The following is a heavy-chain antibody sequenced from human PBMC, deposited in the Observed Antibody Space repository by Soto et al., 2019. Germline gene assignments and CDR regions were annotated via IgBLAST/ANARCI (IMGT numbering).Heavy chain of an antibody. Sequence: ASVKVSCKASGYTFTSYGISWVRQAPGQRLEWMGWINAGNGNTKYSQKFQGRVTITRDTSASTAHMELSSLRSEDTVVYYCARSIVVVTALDYWGQGTLVTVSS. CDR2: INAGNGNT. V-gene: IGHV1-3*01. J-gene: IGHJ4*02. CDR3: ARSIVVVTALDY. D-gene: IGHD2-21*02. CDR1: GYTFTSYG.